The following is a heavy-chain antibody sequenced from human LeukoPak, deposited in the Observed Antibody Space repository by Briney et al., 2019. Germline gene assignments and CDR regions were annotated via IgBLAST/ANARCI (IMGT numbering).Heavy chain of an antibody. CDR2: IYYSGST. J-gene: IGHJ4*02. Sequence: SETLSLTCTVSGGSISSYYWSWIRQPPGKGLEWIGYIYYSGSTNYNPSLKSRVTISVDTSKNQFSLKLSSVTAADTAVYYCARGRYIVVVVAAHPFDYWGQGTLVTVSS. CDR3: ARGRYIVVVVAAHPFDY. D-gene: IGHD2-15*01. V-gene: IGHV4-59*12. CDR1: GGSISSYY.